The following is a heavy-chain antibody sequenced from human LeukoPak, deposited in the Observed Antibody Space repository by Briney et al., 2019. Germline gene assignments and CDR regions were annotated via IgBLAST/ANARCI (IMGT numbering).Heavy chain of an antibody. CDR2: IKQDGSEK. Sequence: PGGSLRLSCAASGFTFSSYWMSWVRQAPGKGLEWVANIKQDGSEKYYVDSVKGRFTISRDNAKNSLYLQMNSLRAEDTAVYYCARDPRPRGYYDSSGYSYFDYWGQGTLVTVSS. CDR1: GFTFSSYW. D-gene: IGHD3-22*01. V-gene: IGHV3-7*01. J-gene: IGHJ4*02. CDR3: ARDPRPRGYYDSSGYSYFDY.